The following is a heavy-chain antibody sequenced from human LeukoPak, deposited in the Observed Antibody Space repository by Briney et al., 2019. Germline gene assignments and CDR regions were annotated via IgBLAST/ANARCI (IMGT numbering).Heavy chain of an antibody. Sequence: SETLSLTCTVSGDSVNSGAYYWSWLRQPAGKEPEWIGRIYPLETTNYNPSLKSRVAISVDTSKNQFSLKLSSVTASDTAVYFCAAFLLEQIDVFDIWGQGTMVTVSS. CDR3: AAFLLEQIDVFDI. J-gene: IGHJ3*02. CDR2: IYPLETT. V-gene: IGHV4-61*02. D-gene: IGHD1/OR15-1a*01. CDR1: GDSVNSGAYY.